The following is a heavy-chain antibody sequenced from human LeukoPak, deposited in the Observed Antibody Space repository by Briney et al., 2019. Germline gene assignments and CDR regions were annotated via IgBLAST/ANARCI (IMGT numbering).Heavy chain of an antibody. D-gene: IGHD5-12*01. V-gene: IGHV3-23*01. CDR1: GFTFSNNG. CDR3: ATLGLVATKTGFDY. Sequence: GGSLRLSCAASGFTFSNNGMTWVRQAPGKGMEWVTGISDGGDTTYDAGSVKGRFTVSRDNSKNTLYLQMNSLRAEDTAVYYCATLGLVATKTGFDYWGQGTLVTVSS. J-gene: IGHJ4*02. CDR2: ISDGGDTT.